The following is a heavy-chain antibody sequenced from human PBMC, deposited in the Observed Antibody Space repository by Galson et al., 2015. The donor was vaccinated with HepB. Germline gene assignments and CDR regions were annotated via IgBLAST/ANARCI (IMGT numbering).Heavy chain of an antibody. V-gene: IGHV1-18*04. J-gene: IGHJ6*02. CDR2: ISAYNGNT. CDR1: GYTFTSYG. D-gene: IGHD2-2*01. Sequence: QSGAEVKKPGASVKVSCKASGYTFTSYGISWVRQAPGQGLEWMGWISAYNGNTNYAQKLQGRVTITTDTSTSTAYMELRSLRSDDTAVYYCARVTRGIIVVVPAAVGAGGMDVWGQGTTVTVSS. CDR3: ARVTRGIIVVVPAAVGAGGMDV.